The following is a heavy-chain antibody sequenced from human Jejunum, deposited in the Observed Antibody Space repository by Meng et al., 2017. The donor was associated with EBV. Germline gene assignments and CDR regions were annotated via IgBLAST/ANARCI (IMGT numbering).Heavy chain of an antibody. CDR3: ARVRCSGGSCFYFDY. CDR2: IYHDGSS. CDR1: GGSITSSDW. V-gene: IGHV4-4*02. J-gene: IGHJ4*02. D-gene: IGHD2-15*01. Sequence: QVQLQESGPRLVNPSGTLSLTCAVSGGSITSSDWWTWVRQPPGEGLEWIGEIYHDGSSNYSPSLKSRVTILLDKSENHFSLKLNSVTAADTAVYYCARVRCSGGSCFYFDYWGQGALVTVSS.